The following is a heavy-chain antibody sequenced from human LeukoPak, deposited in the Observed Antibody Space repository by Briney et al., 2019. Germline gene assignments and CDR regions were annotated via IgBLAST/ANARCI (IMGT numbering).Heavy chain of an antibody. J-gene: IGHJ4*02. CDR2: ISGSGGST. D-gene: IGHD4-17*01. Sequence: GGSLRLSCAASGFTFSSYAMSWVRQAPGKGLEWVSAISGSGGSTYYADSVKVRFTISRDNSKNTLYLQMNSLRAEDTAVYYCAKDRYYGEIFDYWGQGTLVTVSS. CDR3: AKDRYYGEIFDY. V-gene: IGHV3-23*01. CDR1: GFTFSSYA.